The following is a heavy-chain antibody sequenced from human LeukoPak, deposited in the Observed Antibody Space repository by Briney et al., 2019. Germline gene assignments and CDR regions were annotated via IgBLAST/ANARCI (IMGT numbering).Heavy chain of an antibody. CDR2: IYSGGGT. V-gene: IGHV3-53*01. Sequence: PGGSLRLSCVASGFIVSSNYMSWVRQAPGKGLKWVSVIYSGGGTNYADSVKGRFTISRDRSKNTLYLQMNSLRVEDTAVYYCARAPMTTEDYWGQGTLVTVSS. CDR1: GFIVSSNY. J-gene: IGHJ4*02. CDR3: ARAPMTTEDY. D-gene: IGHD4-17*01.